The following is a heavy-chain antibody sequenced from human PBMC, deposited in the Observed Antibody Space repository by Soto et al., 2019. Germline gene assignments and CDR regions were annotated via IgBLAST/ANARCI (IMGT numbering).Heavy chain of an antibody. CDR2: IKSNIDGGTT. CDR3: VTESPIIAAAGCGL. Sequence: EVQLVESGGGLVQPGGSLRLSCAASGFSFSNAWMNWVRQAPGKGLEWVGRIKSNIDGGTTDYAAPVKGRFTSPREDSKNTLYLQMTSLTTDDTAVYYSVTESPIIAAAGCGLWGQGTLVTVSS. D-gene: IGHD6-13*01. V-gene: IGHV3-15*07. J-gene: IGHJ4*02. CDR1: GFSFSNAW.